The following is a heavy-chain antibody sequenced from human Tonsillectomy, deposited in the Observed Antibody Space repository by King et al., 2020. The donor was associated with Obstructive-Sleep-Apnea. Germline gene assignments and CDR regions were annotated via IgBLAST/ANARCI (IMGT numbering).Heavy chain of an antibody. Sequence: LQLQESGPGLVKPSETLSLTCTVSGGSIRSSSYYWGWIRQPPGKGLEWIGSIYYSGSTYYNPSLKRRVTISVDTSKNQFSLQLRSVTAADTAVYYWARGEWGSSNLYYFDYWGQGTLVTVSS. J-gene: IGHJ4*02. V-gene: IGHV4-39*07. D-gene: IGHD7-27*01. CDR1: GGSIRSSSYY. CDR3: ARGEWGSSNLYYFDY. CDR2: IYYSGST.